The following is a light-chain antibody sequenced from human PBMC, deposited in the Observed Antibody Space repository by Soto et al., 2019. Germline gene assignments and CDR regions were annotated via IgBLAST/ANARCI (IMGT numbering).Light chain of an antibody. J-gene: IGKJ4*01. V-gene: IGKV3-11*01. Sequence: EIVLTQSPATLSLSPGERATLSCRASQSVSKYLAWYQQQPGQAPRLLIHYASNRATGIPARFSVSGSGTDFTLTISSLEPEDFGVYYCQQRRNWPQITFGGGTKVEIK. CDR3: QQRRNWPQIT. CDR2: YAS. CDR1: QSVSKY.